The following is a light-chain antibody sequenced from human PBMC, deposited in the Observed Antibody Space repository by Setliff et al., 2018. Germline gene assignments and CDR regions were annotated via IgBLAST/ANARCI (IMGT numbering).Light chain of an antibody. V-gene: IGLV2-23*02. CDR2: EVS. J-gene: IGLJ1*01. Sequence: QSALTQPPSASGSPGQSVTISCTGTSSDVGSYNLVSWYQQHPGKAPKLMIYEVSKRPSGVSNRFSGSKSGNTASLTISGLQAEDEADYYCCSYAGSSTFGPYVFGTGTKVTVL. CDR1: SSDVGSYNL. CDR3: CSYAGSSTFGPYV.